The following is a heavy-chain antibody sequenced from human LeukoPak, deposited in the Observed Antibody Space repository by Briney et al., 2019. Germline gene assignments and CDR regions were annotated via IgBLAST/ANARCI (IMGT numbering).Heavy chain of an antibody. Sequence: PGGSLRLSCAASGFTFTSYGMHWVRQAPGKGLDWVALIWDDGNNKYYADSVKGRFTIPRDNSKNTLYLQMNSLRAEDTAVYYCARDNGEWRLNWFDHWGQGTLVTVSS. D-gene: IGHD2-8*01. J-gene: IGHJ5*02. CDR2: IWDDGNNK. CDR1: GFTFTSYG. CDR3: ARDNGEWRLNWFDH. V-gene: IGHV3-33*01.